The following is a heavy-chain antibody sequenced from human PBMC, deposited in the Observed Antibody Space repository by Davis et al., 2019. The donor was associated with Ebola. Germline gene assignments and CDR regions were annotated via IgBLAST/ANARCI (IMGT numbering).Heavy chain of an antibody. CDR1: GGTFSSYA. Sequence: ASSVTVSCKASGGTFSSYALSWVRQAPGQGLEWMGRIIPILGIAHYAQKFQGTVTITADQSTRTAYMELGSLRSEDTAVFYCARESGGRLWFGEFDYWGQGTLVTVSS. D-gene: IGHD5-18*01. J-gene: IGHJ4*02. CDR3: ARESGGRLWFGEFDY. CDR2: IIPILGIA. V-gene: IGHV1-69*04.